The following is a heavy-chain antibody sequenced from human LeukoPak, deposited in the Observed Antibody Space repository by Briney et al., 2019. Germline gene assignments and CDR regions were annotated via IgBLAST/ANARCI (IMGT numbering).Heavy chain of an antibody. V-gene: IGHV4-39*01. CDR3: ARPRGSSSYWFDP. CDR1: GGSISSYY. D-gene: IGHD6-6*01. Sequence: SETLSLTCTVSGGSISSYYWGWIRQPPGKGLEWIGSIYYSGSTYYNPSLKSRVTISVDTSKNQFSLKLSSVTAADTAVYYCARPRGSSSYWFDPWGQGTLVTVSS. J-gene: IGHJ5*02. CDR2: IYYSGST.